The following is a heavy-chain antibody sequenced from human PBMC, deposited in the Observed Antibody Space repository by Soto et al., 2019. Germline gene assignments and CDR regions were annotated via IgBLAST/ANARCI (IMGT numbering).Heavy chain of an antibody. CDR3: TTGEVVTAIEGYYYYGMDV. D-gene: IGHD2-21*02. Sequence: GGSLRLSCAASGFTFSNAGMNWVRQAPGKGLERVGRIKSKTDGGTTDYAAPVKGRFTISRDDSKNTLYLQMNSLKTEDTAVYYCTTGEVVTAIEGYYYYGMDVWGQGTTVTVSS. V-gene: IGHV3-15*07. CDR1: GFTFSNAG. J-gene: IGHJ6*02. CDR2: IKSKTDGGTT.